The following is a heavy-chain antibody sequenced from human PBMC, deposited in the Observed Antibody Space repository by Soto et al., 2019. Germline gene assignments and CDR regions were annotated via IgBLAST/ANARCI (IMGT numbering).Heavy chain of an antibody. J-gene: IGHJ6*03. CDR3: ARDGVYCSSTGCYAFQLYYYYYIDV. Sequence: QVQLVQSGAEVKKPGASVKVSCKASGYTFTSYAMHWVRQAPGQRLEWMGWINAGNGNTKYSQKFQGRVTITRDTSASTAYMELSSLRSEDTSVYYCARDGVYCSSTGCYAFQLYYYYYIDVWGKGTTVTVSS. D-gene: IGHD2-2*01. CDR1: GYTFTSYA. CDR2: INAGNGNT. V-gene: IGHV1-3*01.